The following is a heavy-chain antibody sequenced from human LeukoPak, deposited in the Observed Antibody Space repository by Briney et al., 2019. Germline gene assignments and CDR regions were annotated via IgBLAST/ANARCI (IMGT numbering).Heavy chain of an antibody. J-gene: IGHJ4*02. CDR3: AIDRSGYYHFDY. CDR1: GGSIRSGGYY. Sequence: SQTLSLTCTVSGGSIRSGGYYCPWIRQHPGTGLEGIGYIYHSGSTYYNPSLESRVTISVDTSRNQFSLKLNSVTAADTAVYYCAIDRSGYYHFDYWGQGTLVTVSS. V-gene: IGHV4-31*03. D-gene: IGHD3-22*01. CDR2: IYHSGST.